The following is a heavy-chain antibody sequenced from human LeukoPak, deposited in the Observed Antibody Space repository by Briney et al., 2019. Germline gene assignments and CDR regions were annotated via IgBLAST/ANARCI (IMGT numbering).Heavy chain of an antibody. J-gene: IGHJ4*02. CDR3: ARVFMGDKTPFLDY. Sequence: RGESLKISCKGFGYTFTSYWIAWVRQMPGKGLEWMGIVYGSDSDTRYNPSFQGQVTMSSDKSITTAFLQWSSLKASDTAMYYCARVFMGDKTPFLDYWGQGTLVTVSS. V-gene: IGHV5-51*01. CDR2: VYGSDSDT. CDR1: GYTFTSYW. D-gene: IGHD1-26*01.